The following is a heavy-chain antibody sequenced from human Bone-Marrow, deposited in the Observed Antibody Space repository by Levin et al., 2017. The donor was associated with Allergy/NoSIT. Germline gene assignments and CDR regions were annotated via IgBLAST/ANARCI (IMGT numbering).Heavy chain of an antibody. J-gene: IGHJ4*02. CDR2: IYKEGWT. CDR3: ARGCSDSTGYWCLDD. Sequence: AGGSLRLSCAPSGFNVKTNYMSWVRQAPGKGLEWVSLIYKEGWTIYANSVKGRFTISRDESKNTVYLEMNSLAADDTALYYCARGCSDSTGYWCLDDWGQGIRVTVSS. CDR1: GFNVKTNY. D-gene: IGHD3-22*01. V-gene: IGHV3-53*01.